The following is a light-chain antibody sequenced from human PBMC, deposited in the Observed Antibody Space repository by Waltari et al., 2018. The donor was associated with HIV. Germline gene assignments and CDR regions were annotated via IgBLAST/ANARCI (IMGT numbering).Light chain of an antibody. Sequence: YVLTQPPSVSVAQGKPATITCEGDSIGPNSVHWYQQKSGQAPQLIIYYDSDRPSGIPERFSGSNSGSAATLTISRVEDGDEADYYCEVWDETRNRVVFGGGTKLFAL. CDR3: EVWDETRNRVV. J-gene: IGLJ2*01. CDR2: YDS. CDR1: SIGPNS. V-gene: IGLV3-21*04.